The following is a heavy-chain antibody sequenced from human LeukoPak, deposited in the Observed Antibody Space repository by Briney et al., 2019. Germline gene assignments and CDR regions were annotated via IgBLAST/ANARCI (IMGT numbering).Heavy chain of an antibody. V-gene: IGHV3-7*01. CDR2: IKQDGSEK. CDR3: AREPYNWNDVSFDY. CDR1: GFTFSSYW. J-gene: IGHJ4*02. D-gene: IGHD1-20*01. Sequence: GGSLRLSCAASGFTFSSYWMSWVRQAPGKGLEWVANIKQDGSEKYYVDSVKGRFTISRDNAKNSLYLQMNSLRAEDTAVYYCAREPYNWNDVSFDYWGQGTLVTVSS.